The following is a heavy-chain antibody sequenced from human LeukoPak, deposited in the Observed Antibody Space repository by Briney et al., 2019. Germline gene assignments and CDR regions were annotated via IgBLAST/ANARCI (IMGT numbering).Heavy chain of an antibody. CDR3: ARHHASYYDSSGYYYPSAFDI. V-gene: IGHV5-51*01. Sequence: GESLKISCKGSGYSFTSYWIDWVRQMPGKGLEWMGIIYPGDSDTRYSPSFQGQVTISADKSISTAYLQWSSLKASDTAMYYCARHHASYYDSSGYYYPSAFDIWGQGTMVTVSS. CDR1: GYSFTSYW. D-gene: IGHD3-22*01. CDR2: IYPGDSDT. J-gene: IGHJ3*02.